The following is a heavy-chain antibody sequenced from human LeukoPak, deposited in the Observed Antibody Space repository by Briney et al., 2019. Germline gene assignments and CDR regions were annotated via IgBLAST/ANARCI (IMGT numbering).Heavy chain of an antibody. J-gene: IGHJ4*02. CDR3: TRLRGSLDCSRGGCYFDY. V-gene: IGHV3-73*01. D-gene: IGHD2-15*01. CDR1: GFTLSGSA. CDR2: IKSKANNYAT. Sequence: GGSLRLSCAASGFTLSGSAMHWVRQASGKGLEWIGRIKSKANNYATAYAASVKGRFTISRDDSKNTAYLQMNSLKTEDTAVYYCTRLRGSLDCSRGGCYFDYWGQGVLVTVSS.